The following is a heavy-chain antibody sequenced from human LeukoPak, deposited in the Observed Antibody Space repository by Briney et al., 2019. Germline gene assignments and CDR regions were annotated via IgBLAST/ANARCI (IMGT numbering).Heavy chain of an antibody. CDR2: ISGSGGST. D-gene: IGHD6-19*01. CDR1: GFTLSNYA. J-gene: IGHJ5*02. Sequence: GGSLRLSCAASGFTLSNYAMRWVRQAPGKGLEWVSGISGSGGSTYYADSVKGRFTISRDNSKNTLYLQMNGLRAGDTAVYYCAKVEQWPNWLDPWGQGTLVTVSS. V-gene: IGHV3-23*01. CDR3: AKVEQWPNWLDP.